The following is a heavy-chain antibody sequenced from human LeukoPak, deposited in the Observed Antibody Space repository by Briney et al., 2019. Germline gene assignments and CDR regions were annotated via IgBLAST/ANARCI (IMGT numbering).Heavy chain of an antibody. CDR1: GFTFNNHA. CDR2: ISGSGGST. Sequence: GGSLRLSCAASGFTFNNHAMSWVRQAPGKGLEWVSAISGSGGSTYYADSVKGRFTISRDNSKNTLYLQMNSLRAEDTAVYYCAKDITIFGVVIRQVDYWGQGTLVTVSS. D-gene: IGHD3-3*01. V-gene: IGHV3-23*01. J-gene: IGHJ4*02. CDR3: AKDITIFGVVIRQVDY.